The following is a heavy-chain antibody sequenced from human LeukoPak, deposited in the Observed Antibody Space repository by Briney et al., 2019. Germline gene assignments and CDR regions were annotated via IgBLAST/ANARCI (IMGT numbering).Heavy chain of an antibody. J-gene: IGHJ4*02. V-gene: IGHV3-21*01. D-gene: IGHD2-2*01. CDR3: AIAGRSTAMGLDFFDY. CDR2: ISSSSSYI. Sequence: GSLSLSCAASGFTFSSYTMNWVRPAPGKGLEWVSSISSSSSYIDHADSVKGRFTISRGNAKNSLYLQVNSVRAEDTAVYYCAIAGRSTAMGLDFFDYWGQGTLVTVSS. CDR1: GFTFSSYT.